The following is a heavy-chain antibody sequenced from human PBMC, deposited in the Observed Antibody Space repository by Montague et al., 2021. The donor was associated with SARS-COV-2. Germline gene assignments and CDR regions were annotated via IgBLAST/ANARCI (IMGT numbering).Heavy chain of an antibody. J-gene: IGHJ4*02. V-gene: IGHV4-39*01. CDR2: IFYSGST. Sequence: SETLSPTRTVSGGSISSSSYYWGWIRQPPGKGLEWIGSIFYSGSTDYXPSLKSRVTISVDTSKNQFSLKLSSVTAADTAVYYCASMVRAQVYYFDYWGQGTLVTVSP. CDR3: ASMVRAQVYYFDY. D-gene: IGHD3-10*01. CDR1: GGSISSSSYY.